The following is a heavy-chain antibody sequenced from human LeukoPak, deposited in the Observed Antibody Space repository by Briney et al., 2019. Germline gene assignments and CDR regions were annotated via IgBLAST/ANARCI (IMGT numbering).Heavy chain of an antibody. Sequence: GGSLRLSCAASGFTFSSYGMHWVRQAPGKGLEWVAFIRYDGSNKYYADSVKGRFTISRDNSKNTLYLQMNSLRAEDTAVYYCAKALTVASMVNAFDIWGQGTKVTVSS. CDR2: IRYDGSNK. CDR3: AKALTVASMVNAFDI. J-gene: IGHJ3*02. CDR1: GFTFSSYG. D-gene: IGHD5-12*01. V-gene: IGHV3-30*02.